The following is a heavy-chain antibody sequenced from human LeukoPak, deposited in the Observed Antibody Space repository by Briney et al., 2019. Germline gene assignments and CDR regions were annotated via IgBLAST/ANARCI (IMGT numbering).Heavy chain of an antibody. CDR2: INHSGST. V-gene: IGHV4-34*01. J-gene: IGHJ4*02. CDR1: GGSFSGYY. CDR3: ARGPLRVGTDY. D-gene: IGHD2-15*01. Sequence: PSETLSLTCAVYGGSFSGYYWSWIRQPPGKGLEWIGEINHSGSTNYNPSLKSRVTISVDTSKNQFSLKLSPVTAADTAVYYCARGPLRVGTDYWGQGTLVTVSS.